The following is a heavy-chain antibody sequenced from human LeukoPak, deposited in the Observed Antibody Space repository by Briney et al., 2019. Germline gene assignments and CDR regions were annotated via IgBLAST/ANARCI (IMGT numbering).Heavy chain of an antibody. D-gene: IGHD6-19*01. CDR1: GLTSSSSW. CDR3: ARQRVVAGTRDYYYYGLDV. Sequence: GGSLRLSCAVSGLTSSSSWMSWVRHAAGGGLEWVAKIKKDGREKYYVDSVKGRFTISRDNAKNSLYLEMNSVRAEDAAGYYCARQRVVAGTRDYYYYGLDVWGQGTTVTVSS. V-gene: IGHV3-7*01. CDR2: IKKDGREK. J-gene: IGHJ6*02.